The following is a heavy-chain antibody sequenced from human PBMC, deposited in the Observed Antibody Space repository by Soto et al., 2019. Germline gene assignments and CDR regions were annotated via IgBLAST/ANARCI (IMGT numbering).Heavy chain of an antibody. Sequence: GGSLRLSCAASGFPFSNYWMHWVRQAPGKGLVWVSRIKSDGSSTNYADSVKGRFTISRDNAKNTLYLQMNSLRAEDTAVYYCARDAYSYASGSYYNVWFDPWGQGTLVTVSS. CDR2: IKSDGSST. CDR1: GFPFSNYW. D-gene: IGHD3-10*01. CDR3: ARDAYSYASGSYYNVWFDP. V-gene: IGHV3-74*01. J-gene: IGHJ5*02.